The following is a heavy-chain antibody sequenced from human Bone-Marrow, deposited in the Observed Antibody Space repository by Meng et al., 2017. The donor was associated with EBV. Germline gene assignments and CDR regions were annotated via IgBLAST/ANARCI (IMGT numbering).Heavy chain of an antibody. CDR2: IIPVSGTT. Sequence: QGQLVQSGAEVKKTGSSVRVSCRASGDTLTNYGISWVRQAPGQGLEWMGGIIPVSGTTNYAQKFQDRLTITADESTNTAYMDLSSLGFEDTAMYYCAAPKHCSGTSCYEVFDFWGQGSLVTVSS. CDR3: AAPKHCSGTSCYEVFDF. V-gene: IGHV1-69*01. J-gene: IGHJ4*02. CDR1: GDTLTNYG. D-gene: IGHD2-2*01.